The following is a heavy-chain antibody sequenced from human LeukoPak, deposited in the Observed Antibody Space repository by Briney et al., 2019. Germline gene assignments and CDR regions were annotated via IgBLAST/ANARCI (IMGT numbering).Heavy chain of an antibody. CDR2: IYYSGST. CDR3: ARSGSWSAFDI. Sequence: SETLSLTCTVSGDSISSYYWSWIRQSPGKGLEWIGYIYYSGSTNYNPSLTRRGTISVDTSKNKFSLKLSSVTAADTAVYYCARSGSWSAFDIWGQGTMVTVSS. D-gene: IGHD1-1*01. V-gene: IGHV4-59*01. CDR1: GDSISSYY. J-gene: IGHJ3*02.